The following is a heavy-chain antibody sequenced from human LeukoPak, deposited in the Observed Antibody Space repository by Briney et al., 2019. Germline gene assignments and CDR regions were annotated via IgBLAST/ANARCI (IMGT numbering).Heavy chain of an antibody. V-gene: IGHV3-21*01. CDR1: GFTFSSYS. Sequence: GGSLRLSCAASGFTFSSYSMNWVRQAPGKGLEWVSSISSSSSYIYYADSVKGRFTISRDNAKNSLYLQMNSLRAEDTAVYYCARDLAVAGNTPYYFDYWGQGTLVTVSS. CDR2: ISSSSSYI. J-gene: IGHJ4*02. D-gene: IGHD6-19*01. CDR3: ARDLAVAGNTPYYFDY.